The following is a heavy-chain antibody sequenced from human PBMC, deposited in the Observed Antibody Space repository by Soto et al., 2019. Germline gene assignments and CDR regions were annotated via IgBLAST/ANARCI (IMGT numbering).Heavy chain of an antibody. Sequence: PSQTLSLTCAISGDSVSSNSVAWNWIRQSPSRGLEWLGRTYYRSKWYNDYAVSVKSRITINPDTSKNQFSLQLNSVTPEDTAVYYCARDVTWSRENGDYGMDVWGQGTTVTVSS. J-gene: IGHJ6*02. CDR1: GDSVSSNSVA. D-gene: IGHD1-1*01. CDR3: ARDVTWSRENGDYGMDV. CDR2: TYYRSKWYN. V-gene: IGHV6-1*01.